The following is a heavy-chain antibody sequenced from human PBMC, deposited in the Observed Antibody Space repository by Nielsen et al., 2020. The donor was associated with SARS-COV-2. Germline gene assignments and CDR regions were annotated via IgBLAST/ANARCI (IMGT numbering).Heavy chain of an antibody. CDR3: ARDRSRGTTVVTGQYGLDA. J-gene: IGHJ6*02. Sequence: WIRQPPGKGLEWIGEITHGGTTNYNPSLKSRVTLSVDTSKNQFSLNLSSVTAADTAVYYCARDRSRGTTVVTGQYGLDAWGQGTTVTVSS. V-gene: IGHV4-34*09. CDR2: ITHGGTT. D-gene: IGHD4-23*01.